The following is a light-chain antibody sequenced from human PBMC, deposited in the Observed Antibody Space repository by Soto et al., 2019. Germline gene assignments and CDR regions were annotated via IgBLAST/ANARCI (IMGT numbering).Light chain of an antibody. V-gene: IGLV2-14*01. CDR1: SSDVGGYNY. Sequence: QPASVSGSPGQSITISCTGTSSDVGGYNYVSWYQQHPGKAPKLMIYEVSNRPSGVSNRFSGSKSGNTASLTISGLQAEDEADYYCSSYTSSSTPVVFGGGTKLTVL. CDR2: EVS. CDR3: SSYTSSSTPVV. J-gene: IGLJ2*01.